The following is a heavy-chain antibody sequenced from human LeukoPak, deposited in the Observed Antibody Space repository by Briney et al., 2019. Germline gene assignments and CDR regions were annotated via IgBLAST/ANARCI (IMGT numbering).Heavy chain of an antibody. V-gene: IGHV1-69*04. CDR3: ARDTSPLAVSYYYYGMDV. J-gene: IGHJ6*02. D-gene: IGHD6-19*01. CDR1: GGTFSSYA. CDR2: IIPIFGIA. Sequence: SVKVSCKASGGTFSSYAISWVRQAPGQGLEWMGRIIPIFGIANYAQKFQGRVTITADKSTSTAYMELSGLRSEDTAVYYCARDTSPLAVSYYYYGMDVWGQETTVTVSS.